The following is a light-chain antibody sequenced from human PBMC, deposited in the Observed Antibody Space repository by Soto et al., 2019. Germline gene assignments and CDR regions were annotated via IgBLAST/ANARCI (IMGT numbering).Light chain of an antibody. Sequence: QSALTQPRSVSGSPGPSITISCSGTIHDIGGYNFISWYQQHPGTAPKIIIYDVSKRPSGVPDRFSGSTSGTTASLTISGLQTEDDAFYFFCSYAGSNTLVFGGGTKVTVL. CDR1: IHDIGGYNF. CDR2: DVS. J-gene: IGLJ2*01. CDR3: CSYAGSNTLV. V-gene: IGLV2-11*01.